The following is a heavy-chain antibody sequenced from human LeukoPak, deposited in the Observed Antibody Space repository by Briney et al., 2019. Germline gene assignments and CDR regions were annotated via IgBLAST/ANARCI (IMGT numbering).Heavy chain of an antibody. V-gene: IGHV3-43*02. CDR1: GFTFDDYA. CDR3: AKERYSSSWYWFDP. J-gene: IGHJ5*02. CDR2: ISGDGGST. D-gene: IGHD6-13*01. Sequence: GGSLRLSCAASGFTFDDYAMHWVRQAPGKGLEWVSLISGDGGSTYYADSVKGRFTISRGNSKNSLYLQMNSLRTEDTALYYCAKERYSSSWYWFDPWGQGTLVTVSS.